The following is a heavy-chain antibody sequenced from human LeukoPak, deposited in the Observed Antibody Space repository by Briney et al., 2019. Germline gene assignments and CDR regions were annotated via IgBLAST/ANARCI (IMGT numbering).Heavy chain of an antibody. D-gene: IGHD2-2*01. V-gene: IGHV4-61*02. CDR1: GGSISSGSYY. J-gene: IGHJ3*02. Sequence: SQTLSLTCTVSGGSISSGSYYWSWIRQPAGKGLEWIGRIYTSGSTNCNPSLKSRVTISVDTSKNQFSLKLSSVTAADTAVYYCARWGYCSSTSCYALNDAFDIWGQGTMVTVSS. CDR2: IYTSGST. CDR3: ARWGYCSSTSCYALNDAFDI.